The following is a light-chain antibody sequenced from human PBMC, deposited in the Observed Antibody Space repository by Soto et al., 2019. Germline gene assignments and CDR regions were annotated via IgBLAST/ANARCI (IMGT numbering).Light chain of an antibody. V-gene: IGLV2-14*01. J-gene: IGLJ2*01. CDR1: SSDVGGYNY. Sequence: QSALTQPASVSGSPGQSITISCTGTSSDVGGYNYVSWYQQHPGKAPKLMIYDVSNRPSGVSNRFSGSKSGNTASLTISGLQAEDEADDYCSSYTSSSTLVVFGGGTKLNVL. CDR2: DVS. CDR3: SSYTSSSTLVV.